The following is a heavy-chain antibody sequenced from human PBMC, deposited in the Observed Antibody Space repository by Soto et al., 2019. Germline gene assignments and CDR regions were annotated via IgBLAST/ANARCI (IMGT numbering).Heavy chain of an antibody. CDR3: ARDRTGDYDY. V-gene: IGHV4-59*01. CDR2: IYYSGST. J-gene: IGHJ4*02. Sequence: SETLSLTCTVSGGSITSYYWSWIRQPPGKGLEWIGYIYYSGSTNYNPSLKSRVTISVDTSKNQFSLKLSSVTAADTAVYYCARDRTGDYDYWGQGTLVTVSS. D-gene: IGHD4-17*01. CDR1: GGSITSYY.